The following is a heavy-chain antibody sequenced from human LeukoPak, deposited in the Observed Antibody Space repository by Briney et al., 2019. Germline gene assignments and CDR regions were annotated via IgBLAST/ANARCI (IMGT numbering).Heavy chain of an antibody. V-gene: IGHV3-74*01. J-gene: IGHJ4*02. CDR3: ARYTGGGVY. CDR2: ISSDGSNT. Sequence: GGSLRLSCAVSGFTFSSGYMHWVRQPLGKGPVWVSRISSDGSNTIYADSVKGRFTISRDDARNTLYLQMNSLRDADTAVYYCARYTGGGVYWGQGTLVTVSS. D-gene: IGHD2-2*02. CDR1: GFTFSSGY.